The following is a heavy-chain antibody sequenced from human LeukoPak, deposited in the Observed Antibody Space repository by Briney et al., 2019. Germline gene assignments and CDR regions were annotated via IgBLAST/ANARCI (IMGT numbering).Heavy chain of an antibody. J-gene: IGHJ5*02. Sequence: GRSLRLSCAASGFTFSSHAMHWVRQAPGKGLEWVAVISYDGSNKYYADSVKGRFTISRDNSKNTLYLQMNSLRAEDTAVYYCARTSDHDYPWVGFDPWGQGTLVTVSS. CDR3: ARTSDHDYPWVGFDP. CDR1: GFTFSSHA. V-gene: IGHV3-30-3*01. D-gene: IGHD4-11*01. CDR2: ISYDGSNK.